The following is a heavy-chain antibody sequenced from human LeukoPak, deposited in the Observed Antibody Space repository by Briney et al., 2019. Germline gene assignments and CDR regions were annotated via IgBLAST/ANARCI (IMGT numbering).Heavy chain of an antibody. V-gene: IGHV3-23*01. J-gene: IGHJ3*02. CDR2: ISGSGGST. Sequence: GGSLRLSCTTSKFNFNSYGMTWVSQAPGKGLEWVSSISGSGGSTQYAASVQGRFTISRDNSKNTLYLQMNSLRAEDTAVYYCAKDPNGDYIGTFDIWGQGTMVTVSS. D-gene: IGHD4-17*01. CDR1: KFNFNSYG. CDR3: AKDPNGDYIGTFDI.